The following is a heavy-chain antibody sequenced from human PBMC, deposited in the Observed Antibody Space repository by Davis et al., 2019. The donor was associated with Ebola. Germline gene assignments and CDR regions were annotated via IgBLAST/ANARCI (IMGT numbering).Heavy chain of an antibody. CDR2: ISYHGINK. J-gene: IGHJ4*02. Sequence: GGSLRLSCAASGFTFSSYAMHWVRQAPGKGLEWVAVISYHGINKGCAESVKGRFTISRDNSENTLYLQMNSLRAEDTAVYYCGRGNGQNYGTFIDYWGQGTLVTVSS. CDR3: GRGNGQNYGTFIDY. D-gene: IGHD1-7*01. CDR1: GFTFSSYA. V-gene: IGHV3-30-3*01.